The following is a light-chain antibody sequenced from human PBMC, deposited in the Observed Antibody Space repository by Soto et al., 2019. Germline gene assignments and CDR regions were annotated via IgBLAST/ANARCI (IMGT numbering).Light chain of an antibody. CDR2: NNN. Sequence: QSVLTQPPSASGTPGQRVTISCSGSCSNIGSNTVNWYQQLPGTAPKLLIYNNNQRPSGVPDRFSGSKSGTSASLAISGLQSEDEADYYSAAWDDSLNGLVFGTGTKVTVL. J-gene: IGLJ1*01. CDR3: AAWDDSLNGLV. V-gene: IGLV1-44*01. CDR1: CSNIGSNT.